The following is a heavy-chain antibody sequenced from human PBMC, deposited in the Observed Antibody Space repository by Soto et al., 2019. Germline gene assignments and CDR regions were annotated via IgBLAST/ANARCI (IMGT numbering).Heavy chain of an antibody. D-gene: IGHD1-1*01. J-gene: IGHJ6*02. CDR2: INGGNGHT. V-gene: IGHV1-3*01. CDR1: GYTFSTYA. Sequence: GASVKVSCKASGYTFSTYALHWVRQAPGQGLEWMGWINGGNGHTRYSQKFKDRVTISRDTPASTAYMELSGLRSEDTAVYYCARGKGMEENYYSYGMDVWGQGTTVTVSS. CDR3: ARGKGMEENYYSYGMDV.